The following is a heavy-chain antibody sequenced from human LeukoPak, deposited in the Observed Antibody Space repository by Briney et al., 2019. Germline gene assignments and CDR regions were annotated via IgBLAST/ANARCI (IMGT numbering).Heavy chain of an antibody. CDR2: INHSGST. J-gene: IGHJ5*02. D-gene: IGHD2-2*01. CDR3: ARGAHPYIVVVPAAMPGPRNNWFDP. Sequence: SETLSLTCAVYGGSFSGYYWSWIRQPPGKGLEWIGEINHSGSTNYNPSLKSRVTISVDTSKNQFSLKLSSVTAADTAVNYCARGAHPYIVVVPAAMPGPRNNWFDPWGQGTLVTVSS. V-gene: IGHV4-34*01. CDR1: GGSFSGYY.